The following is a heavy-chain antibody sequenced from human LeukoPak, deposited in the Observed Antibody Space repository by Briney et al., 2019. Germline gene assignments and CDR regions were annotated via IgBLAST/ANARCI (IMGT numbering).Heavy chain of an antibody. Sequence: SETLSLTCTVSGGSISSYYWSWVRQPPGKRLELIGYIYYTGSTNYNPSLKSRVTMSVQTPKNQFSLKLSSVTEADTAVYFCARMSFYGSGTYSPLDYWGQGTLVTVFS. V-gene: IGHV4-59*01. J-gene: IGHJ4*02. CDR2: IYYTGST. CDR3: ARMSFYGSGTYSPLDY. D-gene: IGHD3-10*01. CDR1: GGSISSYY.